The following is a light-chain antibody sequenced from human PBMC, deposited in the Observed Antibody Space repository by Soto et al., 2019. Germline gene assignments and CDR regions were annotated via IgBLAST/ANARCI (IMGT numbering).Light chain of an antibody. J-gene: IGKJ1*01. Sequence: DIEMTQSPSSLSASVGDRVTITCRASQGISNYLAWYQQKPGKVPELLIYGASTLQSGVPTRFSGSGSGTDFALTISSLHPEDVASYCYQNYNCAPRTFGQGTKVEIK. CDR2: GAS. V-gene: IGKV1-27*01. CDR3: QNYNCAPRT. CDR1: QGISNY.